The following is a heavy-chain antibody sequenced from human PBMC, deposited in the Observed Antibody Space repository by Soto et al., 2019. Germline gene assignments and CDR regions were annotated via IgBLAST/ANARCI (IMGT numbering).Heavy chain of an antibody. J-gene: IGHJ6*03. D-gene: IGHD2-21*01. CDR2: IYNTGST. V-gene: IGHV4-39*01. CDR3: VEHGFQFHMDV. CDR1: GGSINSGTYY. Sequence: QLQLQESGPGLVKPSETLSLTCTVSGGSINSGTYYWGWIRKPPGKGLEWIGSIYNTGSTYSRPPLKSRFTVSIDTPNNRFPRMLSYVTAADTAVYYCVEHGFQFHMDVWGRGPPVTVS.